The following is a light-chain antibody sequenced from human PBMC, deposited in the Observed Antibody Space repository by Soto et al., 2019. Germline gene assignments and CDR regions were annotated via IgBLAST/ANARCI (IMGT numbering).Light chain of an antibody. V-gene: IGLV1-51*01. CDR3: GAWDSSLSAGRV. CDR1: SSNIGNNY. CDR2: DNN. J-gene: IGLJ2*01. Sequence: QSVLTQPPSVSAAPGQKVTISCSGSSSNIGNNYVSWYQQLPGTAPKLLIYDNNQRPSGIPDRFSGSKSGTSATLGITGLQTGDEADYYCGAWDSSLSAGRVFGGGTKLTVL.